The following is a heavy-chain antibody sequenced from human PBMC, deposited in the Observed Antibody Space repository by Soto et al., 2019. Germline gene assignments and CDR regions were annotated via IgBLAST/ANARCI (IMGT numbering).Heavy chain of an antibody. CDR3: AREGSMATAKFYYFDY. CDR2: IYYSGST. Sequence: SETLSLTCTVSGGSISSYYWSWIRQPPGKGLEWIGYIYYSGSTNYNPSLKSRVTISVDTSKNQFSLKLSSVTAADTAVYYCAREGSMATAKFYYFDYWGQGTLVTVSS. CDR1: GGSISSYY. V-gene: IGHV4-59*01. J-gene: IGHJ4*02. D-gene: IGHD5-18*01.